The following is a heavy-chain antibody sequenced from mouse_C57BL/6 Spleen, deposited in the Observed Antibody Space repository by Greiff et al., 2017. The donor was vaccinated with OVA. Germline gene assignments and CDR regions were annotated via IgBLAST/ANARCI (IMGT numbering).Heavy chain of an antibody. Sequence: QVQLQQSGPELVKPGASVKISCKASGYAFRSSWMNWVKPRPGKGLEWIGRIYPGDGDPNYNGKFKGKATLPADKSSSTAYMQLSSLTSEDTAVYYCTTGGGSSYFDYWGQGTTLTVSS. D-gene: IGHD1-1*01. V-gene: IGHV1-82*01. CDR2: IYPGDGDP. J-gene: IGHJ2*01. CDR1: GYAFRSSW. CDR3: TTGGGSSYFDY.